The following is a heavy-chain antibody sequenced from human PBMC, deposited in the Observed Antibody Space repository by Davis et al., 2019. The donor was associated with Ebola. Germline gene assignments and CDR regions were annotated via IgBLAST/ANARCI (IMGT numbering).Heavy chain of an antibody. Sequence: GESLKISCAASGFIFSNAWMSWVRQAPGKGLEWVGRIKGKTDGGTTDYAAPVKGRFAMSRDDSKNTLYLQMNSLKIDDTAVYYCTTLSTVTTMYFDLWGRGTLVTVSS. CDR2: IKGKTDGGTT. CDR1: GFIFSNAW. D-gene: IGHD4-17*01. CDR3: TTLSTVTTMYFDL. V-gene: IGHV3-15*01. J-gene: IGHJ2*01.